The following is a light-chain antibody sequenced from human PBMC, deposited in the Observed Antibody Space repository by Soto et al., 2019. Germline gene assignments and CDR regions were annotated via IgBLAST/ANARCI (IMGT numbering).Light chain of an antibody. J-gene: IGLJ3*02. Sequence: QAVVTQEPSLTVSPGGTVTLTCGSNTGAVTTDHYPYWFQQKPGQAPRTLIWDTSNKHSWTPARLSGSLLGGQAALTLSGAQPEDEAEYYCLLSYTGTWVFGGGTKETVL. V-gene: IGLV7-46*01. CDR1: TGAVTTDHY. CDR3: LLSYTGTWV. CDR2: DTS.